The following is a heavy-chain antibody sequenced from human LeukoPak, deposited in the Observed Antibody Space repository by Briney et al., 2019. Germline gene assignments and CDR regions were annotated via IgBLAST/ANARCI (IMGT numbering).Heavy chain of an antibody. Sequence: GGSLRLSCAASGFTFSSLAMSWVRQAPGKGLEWVSFVHYGGNNKHYAESVEGRFSISRDNSKNTVNLQMNSLRAEDTAVYYCAKDRGRDGYKSFDSWGQGTLVTVSS. J-gene: IGHJ4*02. V-gene: IGHV3-30*02. CDR2: VHYGGNNK. CDR3: AKDRGRDGYKSFDS. CDR1: GFTFSSLA. D-gene: IGHD5-24*01.